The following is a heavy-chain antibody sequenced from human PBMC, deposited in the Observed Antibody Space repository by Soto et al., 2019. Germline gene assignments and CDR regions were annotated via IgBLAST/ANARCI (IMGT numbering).Heavy chain of an antibody. CDR1: GGSVNNNAFS. Sequence: SETLSLTCTVSGGSVNNNAFSWTWIRQHPGKGPECIGHISSSGRASYSPSLKRRVAISLDASKNQFSLKLSSVTAADTAVYYCASWELLAPRFDYWGQGTLVTVSS. J-gene: IGHJ4*02. V-gene: IGHV4-31*03. D-gene: IGHD1-26*01. CDR2: ISSSGRA. CDR3: ASWELLAPRFDY.